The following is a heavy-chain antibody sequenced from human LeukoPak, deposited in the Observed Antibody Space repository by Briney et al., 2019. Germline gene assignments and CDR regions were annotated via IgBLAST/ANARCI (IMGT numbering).Heavy chain of an antibody. Sequence: GGSLRLSCAASDFIVRSNYMTWVRQAPGKGLEWGSVIYNDGSAYYADSVRGRFTISRDTPKNTVYLQMNSLRAEDTAVYYCAIRGGPGSLDAFDIWGQGTMVTVSS. D-gene: IGHD1-14*01. V-gene: IGHV3-53*01. CDR2: IYNDGSA. CDR3: AIRGGPGSLDAFDI. CDR1: DFIVRSNY. J-gene: IGHJ3*02.